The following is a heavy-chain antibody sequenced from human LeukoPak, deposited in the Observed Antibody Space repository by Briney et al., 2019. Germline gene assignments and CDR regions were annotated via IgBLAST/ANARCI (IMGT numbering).Heavy chain of an antibody. J-gene: IGHJ4*02. CDR2: INPNGGGT. D-gene: IGHD3-10*01. CDR1: GYTFTGYY. Sequence: ASVKVSCKASGYTFTGYYMHWVRQAPGQGLEWMGRINPNGGGTNYAQKFQGRVTMTRDTSISTAYMELSRLRSDDTAVYYCARDQRITMVRGVNPPDYWGQGTLVTVSS. CDR3: ARDQRITMVRGVNPPDY. V-gene: IGHV1-2*06.